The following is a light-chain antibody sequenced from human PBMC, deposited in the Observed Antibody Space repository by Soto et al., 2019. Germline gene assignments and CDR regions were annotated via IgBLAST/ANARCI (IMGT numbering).Light chain of an antibody. V-gene: IGKV4-1*01. CDR3: HQYFSTPWT. CDR2: WAS. Sequence: DIVMTQSPDSLAVSLGERATLNCKSSQSVLYTSNNKNYLAWYRQKPGQPPKLLIYWASTRESGVPDRFSGSGSGTDFSLTISSLQAEDVAVYYCHQYFSTPWTFGQGTKVDIK. J-gene: IGKJ1*01. CDR1: QSVLYTSNNKNY.